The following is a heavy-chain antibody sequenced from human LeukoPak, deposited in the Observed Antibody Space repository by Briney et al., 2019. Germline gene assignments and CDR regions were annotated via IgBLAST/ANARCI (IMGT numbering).Heavy chain of an antibody. D-gene: IGHD3-10*01. V-gene: IGHV3-7*03. CDR1: GFTFSSYA. Sequence: GGSLRLSCAASGFTFSSYAMSWVRQAPGKGLEWVANIKQDGSEKYYVDSVKGRFTISRDNAKNSLYLQMNSLRAEDTAVYYCARLDYGSGSSYYYYYYGMDVWGKGTTVTVSS. CDR3: ARLDYGSGSSYYYYYYGMDV. CDR2: IKQDGSEK. J-gene: IGHJ6*04.